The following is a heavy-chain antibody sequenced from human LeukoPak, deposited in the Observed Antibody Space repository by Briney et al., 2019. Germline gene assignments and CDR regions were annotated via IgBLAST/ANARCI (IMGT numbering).Heavy chain of an antibody. J-gene: IGHJ2*01. CDR1: GGSISSYY. V-gene: IGHV4-59*08. Sequence: PSETLSLTCTVSGGSISSYYWSWIRQPPGKGREWIGYIYYSGSTNYNPSLKSRVTLSVDTSKNQFSLKLSSVTAADTAVYYCASRSVDIVATTFHWYFDLWGRGTLVTVSS. CDR3: ASRSVDIVATTFHWYFDL. D-gene: IGHD5-12*01. CDR2: IYYSGST.